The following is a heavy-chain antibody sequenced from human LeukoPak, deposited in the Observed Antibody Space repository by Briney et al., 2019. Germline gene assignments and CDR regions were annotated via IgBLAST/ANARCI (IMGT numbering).Heavy chain of an antibody. CDR3: ARLISSGYYIDAFDI. CDR1: GGTFSSYA. D-gene: IGHD3-22*01. V-gene: IGHV1-69*05. CDR2: IIPIFGTA. Sequence: GASVKVSCKASGGTFSSYAISWVRQAPGQGLEWMGRIIPIFGTANYAQKFQGRVTITTDESTSTAYMELSSLRSEDTAVYYCARLISSGYYIDAFDIWGQGTMVTVSS. J-gene: IGHJ3*02.